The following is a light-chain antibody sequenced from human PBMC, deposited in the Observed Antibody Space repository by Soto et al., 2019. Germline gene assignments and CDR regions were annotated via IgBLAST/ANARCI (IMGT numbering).Light chain of an antibody. CDR3: QQTYDSLVS. J-gene: IGKJ4*01. CDR2: GSS. CDR1: QTISDY. V-gene: IGKV1-39*01. Sequence: DIQMTQSPPSLSASVGDRVTITCRASQTISDYLHWYQQKPEKAPTLLIYGSSSLQTGVPPRFSGSGSGTEFTLTISSLQPEDFGTYYCQQTYDSLVSFGGGTKVDIK.